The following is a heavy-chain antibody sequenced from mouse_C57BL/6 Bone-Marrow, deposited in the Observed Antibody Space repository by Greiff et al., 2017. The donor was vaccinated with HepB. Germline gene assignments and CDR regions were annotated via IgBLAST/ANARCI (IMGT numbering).Heavy chain of an antibody. CDR2: IWSGGST. Sequence: QVQLKESGPGLVQPSQSLSITCTVSGFSLTSYGVHWVRQSPGKGLEWLGVIWSGGSTDYNAAFISRLSISKDNSKSQVFFKMNSLQADDTAIYYCARNDYYGLYYAMDYWGQGTSVTVSS. J-gene: IGHJ4*01. CDR3: ARNDYYGLYYAMDY. V-gene: IGHV2-2*01. D-gene: IGHD1-1*01. CDR1: GFSLTSYG.